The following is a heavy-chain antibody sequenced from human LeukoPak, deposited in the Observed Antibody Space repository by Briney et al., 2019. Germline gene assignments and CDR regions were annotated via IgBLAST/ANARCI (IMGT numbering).Heavy chain of an antibody. V-gene: IGHV4-59*12. CDR3: ARGRAGYHLLPTNKDSQYYYMDV. D-gene: IGHD2-2*01. J-gene: IGHJ6*03. Sequence: PSETLSLSCTVSGGSISNYYWSWIRQPPGKGLEWIGYIYYTGITNYNPSLKSRVTISVDTSKNQFSLKLRSVTAADTAVYYCARGRAGYHLLPTNKDSQYYYMDVWGKGTTVTVSS. CDR1: GGSISNYY. CDR2: IYYTGIT.